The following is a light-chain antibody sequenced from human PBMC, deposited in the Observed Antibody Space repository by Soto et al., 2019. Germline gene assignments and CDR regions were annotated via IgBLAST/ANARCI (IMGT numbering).Light chain of an antibody. V-gene: IGKV3-20*01. J-gene: IGKJ4*01. CDR3: HQYDNSPLT. Sequence: EIVLTQSPGTLSLSPGERATLSCRASQTVSSSYLAWYQQKPGQAPRLLIYGASSRATGIPDRFSGSGSGTDATLTINRLEPEDFAVYYCHQYDNSPLTFGGGTKVDIK. CDR1: QTVSSSY. CDR2: GAS.